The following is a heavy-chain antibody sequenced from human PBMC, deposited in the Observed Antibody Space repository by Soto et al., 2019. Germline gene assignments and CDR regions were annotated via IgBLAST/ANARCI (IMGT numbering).Heavy chain of an antibody. V-gene: IGHV1-18*04. Sequence: QVQLVQSGAEVKEPGASVTVSCKASGYTFTDYAISWVRQAPGQGLEWMGWLSPYNGNTKYAQKFQGRVTMTTHTATTTAYMELRSLSSDDTAVYYCSRGQFRITFGGVIVVPSGYWGQGTLVTVSS. CDR2: LSPYNGNT. J-gene: IGHJ4*02. CDR1: GYTFTDYA. CDR3: SRGQFRITFGGVIVVPSGY. D-gene: IGHD3-16*02.